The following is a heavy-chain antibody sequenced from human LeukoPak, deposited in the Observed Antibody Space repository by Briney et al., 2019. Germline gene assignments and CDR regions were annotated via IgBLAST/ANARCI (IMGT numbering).Heavy chain of an antibody. J-gene: IGHJ6*03. D-gene: IGHD3-10*01. CDR2: MNPNSGNT. Sequence: ASVKVSCKASGYTFTSYDINWVRQATGQGLEWMGWMNPNSGNTGYAQKFQGRVTMTRNTSISTAYMELSSLRSEDTAVYYCARGQELLWFREFYYYYYMDVWGKGTTVTVSS. CDR1: GYTFTSYD. CDR3: ARGQELLWFREFYYYYYMDV. V-gene: IGHV1-8*01.